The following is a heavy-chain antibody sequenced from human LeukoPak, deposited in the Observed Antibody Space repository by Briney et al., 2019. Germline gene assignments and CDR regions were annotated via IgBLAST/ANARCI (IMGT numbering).Heavy chain of an antibody. V-gene: IGHV3-23*01. CDR3: AKDWTGTKPFDL. J-gene: IGHJ2*01. CDR1: GFTFSSYA. D-gene: IGHD3/OR15-3a*01. Sequence: GGSLRLSCAASGFTFSSYAMSWVRQARGKGLDWVSGISGSGGSTCYADSVKGRFTISRDNSKNSLYLQMNSLRAEDTAVYYCAKDWTGTKPFDLWGRGTLVTVSS. CDR2: ISGSGGST.